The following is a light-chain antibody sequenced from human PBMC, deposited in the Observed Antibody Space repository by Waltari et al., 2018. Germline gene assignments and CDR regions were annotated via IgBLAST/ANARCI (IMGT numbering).Light chain of an antibody. V-gene: IGKV1-17*01. CDR2: YGN. CDR1: QVISNY. Sequence: DIQMSQSPSSLSTSVGYRVTITCRASQVISNYLNWYQQKPGKGTKLLIYYGNNLASGVPSRFSGSGSGTEFTLTITSLQPEDFATYYCQQGNSYPFTFGQGTKVEIE. J-gene: IGKJ2*01. CDR3: QQGNSYPFT.